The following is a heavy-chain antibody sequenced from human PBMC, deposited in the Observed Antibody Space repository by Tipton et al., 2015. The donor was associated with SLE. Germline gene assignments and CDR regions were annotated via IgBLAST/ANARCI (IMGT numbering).Heavy chain of an antibody. D-gene: IGHD2-15*01. J-gene: IGHJ4*02. Sequence: QLVQSGVEVKKPGASVKVSCKASGYTFIHKGISWVRQAPGQGLEFMGWISVYNGYTNYAQKFQGRVTLTTDTSTSTAYMELRSLRSDDTAVYYCARVVVGAFDYWGQGTLVTASS. CDR3: ARVVVGAFDY. V-gene: IGHV1-18*01. CDR2: ISVYNGYT. CDR1: GYTFIHKG.